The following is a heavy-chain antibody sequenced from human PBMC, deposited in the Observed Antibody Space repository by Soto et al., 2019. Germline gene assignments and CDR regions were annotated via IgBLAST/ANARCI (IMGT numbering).Heavy chain of an antibody. D-gene: IGHD2-15*01. CDR3: ARDIDG. Sequence: EVQVVESGGGLVQPGGSLRLSCAASGFPFSTYSINWVRQAPGKGLEWVSYISSSSSTKFYADSVKGRFTISRDNARNSLYLQMNSLRAEDTAVYYCARDIDGGGQGTLVTVSS. CDR1: GFPFSTYS. J-gene: IGHJ4*02. V-gene: IGHV3-48*01. CDR2: ISSSSSTK.